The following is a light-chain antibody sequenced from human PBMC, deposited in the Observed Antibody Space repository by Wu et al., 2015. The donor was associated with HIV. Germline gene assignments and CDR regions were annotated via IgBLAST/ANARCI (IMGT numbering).Light chain of an antibody. Sequence: EVLMTQSPATLSVSPGERATLSCRASQSISSNLAWYQQKPGQAPRLLIYAASTLQSGVPSRFSGSGSGTDFTLTISSLQPEDVATYYCQKYNTAPWTFGQGTKVEMK. V-gene: IGKV3-15*01. CDR3: QKYNTAPWT. J-gene: IGKJ1*01. CDR1: QSISSN. CDR2: AAS.